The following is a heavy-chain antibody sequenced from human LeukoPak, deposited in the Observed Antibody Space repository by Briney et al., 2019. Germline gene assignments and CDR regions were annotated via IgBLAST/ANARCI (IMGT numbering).Heavy chain of an antibody. CDR3: ARPRDYGDYDFDY. CDR1: GGSFSGYY. D-gene: IGHD4-17*01. J-gene: IGHJ4*02. V-gene: IGHV4-34*01. CDR2: INHSGST. Sequence: SETLSLTCAVYGGSFSGYYWSWIRQPPGKGLEWIGEINHSGSTNYNPSLKSRVTISVDTSKKHFSLKLSSVTAADTAVYYCARPRDYGDYDFDYWGQGTLVTVSS.